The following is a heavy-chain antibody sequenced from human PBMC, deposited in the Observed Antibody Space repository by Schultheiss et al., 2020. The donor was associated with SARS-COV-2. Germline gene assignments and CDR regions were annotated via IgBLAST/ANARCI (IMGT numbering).Heavy chain of an antibody. CDR2: ISDSGGTT. CDR1: GFTFSNYA. Sequence: GESLKISCAASGFTFSNYAMSWVRQAPGKGLEWVSAISDSGGTTYYADSVKGRFTISRDNSKNTLYLQMNSLRAEDTAVFYCAKVLYTALVTPDYWGQGTLVTVSS. D-gene: IGHD5-18*01. V-gene: IGHV3-23*01. J-gene: IGHJ4*02. CDR3: AKVLYTALVTPDY.